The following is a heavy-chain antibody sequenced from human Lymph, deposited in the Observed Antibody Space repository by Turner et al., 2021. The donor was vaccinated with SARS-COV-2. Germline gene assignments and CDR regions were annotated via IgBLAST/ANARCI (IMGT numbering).Heavy chain of an antibody. CDR1: GYTFTSYD. J-gene: IGHJ6*01. Sequence: QVQLVQSGAEVKKPGASVKVSCKAPGYTFTSYDINWVRQATGQGLEWMGWMNPNSGKTGYAQKFQGRVTMARNTSIRTAYMELSSLRSEDTAVYYCARGRYSGGGMDVWGKGPRSPSRQ. V-gene: IGHV1-8*02. D-gene: IGHD1-26*01. CDR3: ARGRYSGGGMDV. CDR2: MNPNSGKT.